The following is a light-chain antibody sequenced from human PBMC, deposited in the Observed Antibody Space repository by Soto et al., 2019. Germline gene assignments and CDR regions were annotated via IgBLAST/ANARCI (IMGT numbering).Light chain of an antibody. Sequence: ELELTQSRSTVALCAGGRPKLSCMSSQSVSSSYLAWYKKKTGQAPRLLIYGASSRATGIQDRLSGSGSGTDFTLTIRSLETEEVAVYDCQQYGSSLWTFGQGTKVDI. J-gene: IGKJ1*01. CDR3: QQYGSSLWT. CDR2: GAS. CDR1: QSVSSSY. V-gene: IGKV3-20*01.